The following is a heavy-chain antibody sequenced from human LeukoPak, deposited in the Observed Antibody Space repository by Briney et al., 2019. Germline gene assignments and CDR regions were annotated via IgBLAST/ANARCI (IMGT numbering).Heavy chain of an antibody. D-gene: IGHD2-15*01. CDR1: GFTFSSYA. J-gene: IGHJ4*02. V-gene: IGHV3-30*04. CDR2: ISYDGSNK. CDR3: AKHGLPLVVISAPLDY. Sequence: GALRLSCAASGFTFSSYAMHWVRQAPGKGLEWVAVISYDGSNKYYADSVKGRFTISRDNSKNTLYLQMNSLRAEDTAVYYCAKHGLPLVVISAPLDYWGQGTLVTVSS.